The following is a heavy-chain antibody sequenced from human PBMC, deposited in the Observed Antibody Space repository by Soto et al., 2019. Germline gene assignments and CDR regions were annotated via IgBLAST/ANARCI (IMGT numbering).Heavy chain of an antibody. CDR1: GYTFTSYD. CDR2: MNPNSGNT. J-gene: IGHJ4*02. D-gene: IGHD4-17*01. CDR3: ARSTNDYGDRH. V-gene: IGHV1-8*01. Sequence: QVQLVQSGAEVKKPGASVKVSCKASGYTFTSYDINWVRQATGQGLEWMGWMNPNSGNTGYAQKFQGRVTMTRNTSISTAYMELSRLRTEGRAEYYCARSTNDYGDRHWSQGHLVTVPS.